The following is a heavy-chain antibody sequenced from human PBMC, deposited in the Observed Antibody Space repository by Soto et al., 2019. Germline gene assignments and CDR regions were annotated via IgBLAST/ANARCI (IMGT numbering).Heavy chain of an antibody. V-gene: IGHV4-4*02. CDR2: IYLSGST. J-gene: IGHJ4*02. CDR3: ARGGGLDEFCDY. CDR1: GGSISNYNW. Sequence: QVQLQESGPGLVKDSGTLSLTCAVSGGSISNYNWWTWVRQTQGKRLEWIGEIYLSGSTNYNPALKSRVTISLDNSKNLFSLNVNSVTAAETAVYYCARGGGLDEFCDYWGQGILVTVSS. D-gene: IGHD3-10*01.